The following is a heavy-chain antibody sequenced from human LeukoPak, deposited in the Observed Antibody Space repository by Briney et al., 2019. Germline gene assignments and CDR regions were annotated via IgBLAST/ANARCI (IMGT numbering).Heavy chain of an antibody. V-gene: IGHV3-30*04. CDR1: GFTFSSYA. Sequence: GGSLRLSRAASGFTFSSYAMHWVRQAPGKGLEWVAVISYDGSNKYYADSVKGRFTISRDNSKNTLYLQMNSLRAEDTAVYYCARDFYSGYDSFDYWGQGTLVTVSS. CDR3: ARDFYSGYDSFDY. CDR2: ISYDGSNK. D-gene: IGHD5-12*01. J-gene: IGHJ4*02.